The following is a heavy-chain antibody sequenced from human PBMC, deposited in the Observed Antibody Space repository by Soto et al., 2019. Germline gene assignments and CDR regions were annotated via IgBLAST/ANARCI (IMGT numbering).Heavy chain of an antibody. D-gene: IGHD6-6*01. Sequence: SETLSLTCTVSGGSISSSSYYWGWIRQPPGKGLEWIGNIFYSGGTNDNPSLKSRVTISVDTSKNQFSLKLSSVTAADTAVYYCAYSSSSGAFDYWGQGTLVTVSS. CDR2: IFYSGGT. J-gene: IGHJ4*02. CDR1: GGSISSSSYY. CDR3: AYSSSSGAFDY. V-gene: IGHV4-39*07.